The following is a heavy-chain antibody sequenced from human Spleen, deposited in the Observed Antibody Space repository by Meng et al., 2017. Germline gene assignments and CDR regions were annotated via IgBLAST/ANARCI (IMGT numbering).Heavy chain of an antibody. CDR1: GDSFTTYG. D-gene: IGHD2/OR15-2a*01. CDR3: ARERIVAKNWFYP. CDR2: INTNTRNP. Sequence: QVQLGQSGAELKKPRASVKVSCKAAGDSFTTYGMNWVRQAPGQGLVVMGWINTNTRNPTYAQGFTGRFVFSLDTSVSTAYLEISSLKAEDTAVYYCARERIVAKNWFYPWGQGTLVTVSS. V-gene: IGHV7-4-1*02. J-gene: IGHJ5*02.